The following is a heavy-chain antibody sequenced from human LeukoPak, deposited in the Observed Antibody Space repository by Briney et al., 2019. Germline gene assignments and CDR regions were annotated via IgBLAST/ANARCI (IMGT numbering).Heavy chain of an antibody. V-gene: IGHV4-59*06. D-gene: IGHD3-3*02. CDR1: GDSISTYY. Sequence: PSETLSLTCTVSGDSISTYYWSWIRQHPGKGLEWIGYGYYSGSTYYNPSLKSRVTISVDTSKNQFSLRLSSVTAADTAVYYCARERISLRGFDYWGQGTLVTVSS. CDR3: ARERISLRGFDY. J-gene: IGHJ4*02. CDR2: GYYSGST.